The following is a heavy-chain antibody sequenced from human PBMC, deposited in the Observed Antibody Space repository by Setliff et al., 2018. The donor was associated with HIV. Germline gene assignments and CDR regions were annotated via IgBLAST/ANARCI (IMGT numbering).Heavy chain of an antibody. CDR2: VNHSGRT. J-gene: IGHJ4*02. D-gene: IGHD3-16*01. CDR1: GVSFNDYY. V-gene: IGHV4-34*01. Sequence: SETLSLTCAVYGVSFNDYYWSWIRQPPGKGLEWIGEVNHSGRTNYNPSLRRRVIVSVDTSKNQFSLNLASVAAADTAVYYCARGPWGRGENYAGLPFDNWGQGKLVTVSS. CDR3: ARGPWGRGENYAGLPFDN.